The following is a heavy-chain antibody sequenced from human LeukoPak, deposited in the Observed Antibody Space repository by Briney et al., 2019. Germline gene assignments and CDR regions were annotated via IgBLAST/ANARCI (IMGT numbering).Heavy chain of an antibody. Sequence: GASVKVSCKASGYTFTGYYMHWVRQAPGQGLEGMGWINPNSGGTNYAQKLQGRVTMTTDTSTSTAYMELRSLRSDDTAVYYCARELDTPNWFDPWGQGTLVTVSS. D-gene: IGHD5-18*01. J-gene: IGHJ5*02. CDR2: INPNSGGT. CDR3: ARELDTPNWFDP. CDR1: GYTFTGYY. V-gene: IGHV1-2*02.